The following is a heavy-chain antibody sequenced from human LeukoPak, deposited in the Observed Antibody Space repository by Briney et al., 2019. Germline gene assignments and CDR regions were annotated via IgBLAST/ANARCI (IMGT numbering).Heavy chain of an antibody. D-gene: IGHD3-10*01. J-gene: IGHJ6*03. CDR1: GFTFGDYA. CDR3: TRDLMLRGVGPYYYYYYMDV. CDR2: IRSRAYGGTT. V-gene: IGHV3-49*04. Sequence: GGSLRLSCTASGFTFGDYAMSWVRQAPGKGLEWVGFIRSRAYGGTTEYAASVKGRFTISRDDSKSIAYLQMNSLQTEDTAVYYCTRDLMLRGVGPYYYYYYMDVWGKGTTVTISS.